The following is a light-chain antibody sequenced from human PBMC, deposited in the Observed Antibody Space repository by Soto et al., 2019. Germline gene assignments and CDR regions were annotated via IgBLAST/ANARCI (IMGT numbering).Light chain of an antibody. CDR2: DAS. CDR1: QTIGTY. Sequence: EVTQSRASLAESLGYRATITCRASQTIGTYVNWYRQKSGAAPELLIYDASTLQSGVPSRFRGGASGTDFTLTISSLQLDDFATYYCQQSYNTPLTFGQGTKVDIK. V-gene: IGKV1-39*01. J-gene: IGKJ1*01. CDR3: QQSYNTPLT.